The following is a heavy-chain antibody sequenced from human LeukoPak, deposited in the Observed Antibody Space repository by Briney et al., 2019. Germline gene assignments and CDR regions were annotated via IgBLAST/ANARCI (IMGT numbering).Heavy chain of an antibody. Sequence: ASVKVSCKASGYTFTNYGFNWVRQAPGQGLEWMGWISAYSNTANYAQKLQGRVTMTTDTSTSTAYMELRSPTSDDTAFYYCARVSYYDSSGYYYAGGYWGQGTLVTVSS. J-gene: IGHJ4*02. CDR3: ARVSYYDSSGYYYAGGY. CDR2: ISAYSNTA. D-gene: IGHD3-22*01. V-gene: IGHV1-18*01. CDR1: GYTFTNYG.